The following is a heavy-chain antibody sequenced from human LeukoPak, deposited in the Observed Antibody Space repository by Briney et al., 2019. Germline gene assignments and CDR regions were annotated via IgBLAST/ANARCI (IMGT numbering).Heavy chain of an antibody. Sequence: GASVKVSCKASGYTFTGYYMHWVRQAPGQGLEWMGWINPNSGGTNYAQKFQGRVTMTRDTSISTAYMELSRLRSDDTAVYYCARDDNYDFWSGPNFFDYWGQGTLVTVSS. D-gene: IGHD3-3*01. CDR1: GYTFTGYY. CDR2: INPNSGGT. J-gene: IGHJ4*02. V-gene: IGHV1-2*02. CDR3: ARDDNYDFWSGPNFFDY.